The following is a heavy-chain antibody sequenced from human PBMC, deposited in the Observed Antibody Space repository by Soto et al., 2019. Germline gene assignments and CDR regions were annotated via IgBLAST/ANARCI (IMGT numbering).Heavy chain of an antibody. Sequence: PSETLSLTCAVSGGSFSGYYWNWIRQPPGKGLEWIGEIDHSGYTNYNPSLKSRVTISVDTSKNQFSLNLSSVTAADTAVYYCARAAARNYYDRRGAVDYWGQGTLVTVSS. CDR3: ARAAARNYYDRRGAVDY. CDR2: IDHSGYT. CDR1: GGSFSGYY. D-gene: IGHD3-22*01. J-gene: IGHJ4*02. V-gene: IGHV4-34*01.